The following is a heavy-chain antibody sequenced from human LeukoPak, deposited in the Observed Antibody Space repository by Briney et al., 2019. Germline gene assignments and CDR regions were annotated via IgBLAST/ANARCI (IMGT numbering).Heavy chain of an antibody. J-gene: IGHJ4*02. CDR1: GGSFSGYY. CDR2: INHSGST. V-gene: IGHV4-34*01. D-gene: IGHD3-22*01. Sequence: SETLSLTCAVYGGSFSGYYWGWIRQPPGKGLEWIGEINHSGSTNYNPSLKSRVTISVDTSKNQFSLKLSSVTAADTAVYYCAREGIVLKDFDYWGQGTLVTVSS. CDR3: AREGIVLKDFDY.